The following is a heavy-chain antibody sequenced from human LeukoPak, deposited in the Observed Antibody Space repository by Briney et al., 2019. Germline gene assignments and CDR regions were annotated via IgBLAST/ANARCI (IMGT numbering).Heavy chain of an antibody. CDR2: IYTSGST. Sequence: SETLSLTCTVSGGSISSYYWSWIRQPAGKGLEWIGRIYTSGSTNYNPSLKSRVTMSVDASKNQFSLKLSSVTAADTAVYYCARDKYYYDSSGYYSKFDYWGQGTLVTVSS. V-gene: IGHV4-4*07. CDR1: GGSISSYY. J-gene: IGHJ4*02. D-gene: IGHD3-22*01. CDR3: ARDKYYYDSSGYYSKFDY.